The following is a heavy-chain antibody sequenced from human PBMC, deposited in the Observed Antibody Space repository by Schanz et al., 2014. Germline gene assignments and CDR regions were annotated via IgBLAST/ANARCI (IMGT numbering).Heavy chain of an antibody. D-gene: IGHD2-15*01. V-gene: IGHV3-30-3*01. CDR1: GFTLRSYA. CDR2: ISYDGSNK. CDR3: ARDRGYCSGGSCLTFDY. Sequence: VQLLESGGGVVQPGRSLRLSCAAYGFTLRSYAMHWVRQAPGKGLEWVAVISYDGSNKYYADSVKGRFTISRDNSKNTLYLQMNALRAEDTAVYYCARDRGYCSGGSCLTFDYWGQGTLVTVSS. J-gene: IGHJ4*02.